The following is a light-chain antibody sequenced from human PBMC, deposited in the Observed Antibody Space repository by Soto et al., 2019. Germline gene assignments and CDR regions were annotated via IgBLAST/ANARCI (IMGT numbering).Light chain of an antibody. CDR3: QQYGGSPRT. V-gene: IGKV3-20*01. CDR1: QSVSSSP. Sequence: EIVLTQSPGTLSLSPGERATLACRASQSVSSSPLAWYQQKPGQATRLLIYGASFRATGIPDRFSGSASGADFTLTISRLEPEDFAVYYCQQYGGSPRTFGQGTKLEIK. CDR2: GAS. J-gene: IGKJ2*01.